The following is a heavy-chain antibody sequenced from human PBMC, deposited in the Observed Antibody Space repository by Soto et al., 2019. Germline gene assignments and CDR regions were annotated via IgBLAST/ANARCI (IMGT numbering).Heavy chain of an antibody. CDR3: ARYYGDTAENRWYFDL. CDR2: IYWDDDK. J-gene: IGHJ2*01. CDR1: GFSLSTTGVG. Sequence: SGPTLVKPTQTLTLTGSFSGFSLSTTGVGVGWIRQPPGKALEWLALIYWDDDKRYSPPLQSRLTITKDTSKNQVVLTMTNMDPVDTATYFCARYYGDTAENRWYFDLWGRGTLVTVSS. D-gene: IGHD4-17*01. V-gene: IGHV2-5*02.